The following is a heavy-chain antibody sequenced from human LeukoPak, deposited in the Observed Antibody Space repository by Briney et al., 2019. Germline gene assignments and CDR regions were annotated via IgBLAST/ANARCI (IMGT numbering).Heavy chain of an antibody. D-gene: IGHD3-22*01. CDR3: ARDPDYYDSSGYSEN. Sequence: PSETLSLTCTVSGYSISSGYYWGWIRQPPGKGLEWIGSIYYSGSTYYNPSLKSRVTISVDTSKNQFSLKLGSVTAADTAVYYCARDPDYYDSSGYSENWGQGTLVTVSS. V-gene: IGHV4-38-2*02. CDR1: GYSISSGYY. CDR2: IYYSGST. J-gene: IGHJ4*02.